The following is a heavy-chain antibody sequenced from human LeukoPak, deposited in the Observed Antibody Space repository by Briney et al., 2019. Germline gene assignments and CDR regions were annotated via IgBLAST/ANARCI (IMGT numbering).Heavy chain of an antibody. D-gene: IGHD3-10*01. Sequence: GGSLRLSCAASGFAFSNYAMSWVRQAPGKGLEWVSSLSGGGDRRYYADSVMGRFTISRDNSKNTLYLQMNSLRAEDTAVYYCAKAVRSMVTGGGYFDSWGQGTLVTVSS. J-gene: IGHJ4*02. CDR3: AKAVRSMVTGGGYFDS. CDR1: GFAFSNYA. CDR2: LSGGGDRR. V-gene: IGHV3-23*01.